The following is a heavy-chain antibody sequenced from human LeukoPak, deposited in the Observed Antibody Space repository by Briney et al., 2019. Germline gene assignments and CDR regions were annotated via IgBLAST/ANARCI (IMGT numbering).Heavy chain of an antibody. CDR2: IIPILGIA. CDR1: GDTFSNFV. CDR3: ARDDDSSGYSASDY. D-gene: IGHD3-22*01. Sequence: ASVKVSCKTSGDTFSNFVISWVRQAPGQGLEWKGRIIPILGIANYAQKFQGRVTITADKSTSTAYMELSSLRSEDTAVYYCARDDDSSGYSASDYWGQGTLVTVSS. V-gene: IGHV1-69*04. J-gene: IGHJ4*02.